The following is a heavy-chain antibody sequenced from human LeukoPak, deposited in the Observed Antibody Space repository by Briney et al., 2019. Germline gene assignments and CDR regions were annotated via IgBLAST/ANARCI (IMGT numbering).Heavy chain of an antibody. CDR1: GGSVSSNTYY. CDR2: IYYSVNT. J-gene: IGHJ3*02. CDR3: ARRFDGDAFDI. V-gene: IGHV4-39*07. Sequence: SETLSLTCTVSGGSVSSNTYYWGWIRQPPGKGLEWIGTIYYSVNTYYNPSLKSRVTISVDTSKNQFSLKLSSVTAADTAVYYCARRFDGDAFDIWGQGTIVTVSS. D-gene: IGHD3-9*01.